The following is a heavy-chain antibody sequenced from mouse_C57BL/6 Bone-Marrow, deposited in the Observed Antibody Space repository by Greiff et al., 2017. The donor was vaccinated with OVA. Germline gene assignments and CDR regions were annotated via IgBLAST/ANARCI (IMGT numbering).Heavy chain of an antibody. CDR3: TEGFLYYAMDY. J-gene: IGHJ4*01. V-gene: IGHV6-3*01. CDR2: IRLKSDNYAT. Sequence: EVMLVESGGGLVQPGGSMKLSCVASGFTFSNYWMNWVRQSPEKGLEWVAQIRLKSDNYATHYAESVKGRFTISRDDSKSSVYLQMNNLRAEDTGIYYCTEGFLYYAMDYWGQGTSVTVSS. CDR1: GFTFSNYW.